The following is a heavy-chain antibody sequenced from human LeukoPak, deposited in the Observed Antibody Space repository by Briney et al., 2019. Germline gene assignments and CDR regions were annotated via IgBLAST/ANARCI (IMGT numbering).Heavy chain of an antibody. D-gene: IGHD3-3*01. Sequence: GVSVKVSCKASGYTFTSYYMHWVRQAPGQGLEWMGIINPSGGSTSYAQKFQGRVTMTRDTSTSTVYMELSSLRSEDTAVYYCARDSLDDFWSGYYDYWGQGTLVTVSS. V-gene: IGHV1-46*01. CDR2: INPSGGST. CDR1: GYTFTSYY. CDR3: ARDSLDDFWSGYYDY. J-gene: IGHJ4*02.